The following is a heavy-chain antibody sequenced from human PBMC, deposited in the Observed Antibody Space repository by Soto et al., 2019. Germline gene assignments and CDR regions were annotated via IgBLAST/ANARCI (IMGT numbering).Heavy chain of an antibody. CDR1: SGSIFTTNW. Sequence: QVQLQESGPGLVKPSGTLSLTCAASSGSIFTTNWWSWVRQSPGRGLQWIGDIYHSGSPKYNPSLKSRVSISIYKSKHRFFPNLTSVTAADTAVYYCARKPDVATAKVGGGYVFDVWGQGTMVTVSS. D-gene: IGHD3-16*01. V-gene: IGHV4-4*02. J-gene: IGHJ3*01. CDR2: IYHSGSP. CDR3: ARKPDVATAKVGGGYVFDV.